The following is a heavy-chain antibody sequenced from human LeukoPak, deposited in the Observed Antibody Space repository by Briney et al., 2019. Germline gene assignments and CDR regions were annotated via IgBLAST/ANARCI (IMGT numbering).Heavy chain of an antibody. J-gene: IGHJ4*02. CDR3: TAASGWDLDY. CDR1: GFTFSSYG. V-gene: IGHV3-33*01. CDR2: IWYDGSNK. D-gene: IGHD6-19*01. Sequence: GGSLRLSCAASGFTFSSYGMHWVRQAPGKGLEWVAVIWYDGSNKYYADFVKGRFTISRDNSKNTLYLQMNSLRAEDTAVYYCTAASGWDLDYWGQGTLVTVSS.